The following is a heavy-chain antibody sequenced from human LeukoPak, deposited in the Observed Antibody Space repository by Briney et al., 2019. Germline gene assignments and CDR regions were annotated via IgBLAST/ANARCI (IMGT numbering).Heavy chain of an antibody. V-gene: IGHV1-2*06. CDR1: GYTFTGYY. CDR2: INPNSGGT. CDR3: ARGPPYCSGGTCYLYYYYYYMDV. D-gene: IGHD2-15*01. J-gene: IGHJ6*03. Sequence: GASVKVSCKASGYTFTGYYMHWVRQAPGQGLEWMGRINPNSGGTNYAQKFQGRVTMTRDTSISTAYMELSRLRSDDTAVYYCARGPPYCSGGTCYLYYYYYYMDVGGKGTTVTVSS.